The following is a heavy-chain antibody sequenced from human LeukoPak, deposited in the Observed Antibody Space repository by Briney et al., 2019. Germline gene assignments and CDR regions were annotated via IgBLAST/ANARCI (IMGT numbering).Heavy chain of an antibody. D-gene: IGHD2/OR15-2a*01. V-gene: IGHV3-48*01. Sequence: GGSLRLSCAASGFIFGNYSMNWVRQAPGKGLEWVSYISSSSSTIYYADSVKGRFTISRDNAKNSLYPQMNSLRAEDTAVYYCARASYVRGLSWFDPWGQGTLVTVSS. CDR1: GFIFGNYS. CDR2: ISSSSSTI. J-gene: IGHJ5*02. CDR3: ARASYVRGLSWFDP.